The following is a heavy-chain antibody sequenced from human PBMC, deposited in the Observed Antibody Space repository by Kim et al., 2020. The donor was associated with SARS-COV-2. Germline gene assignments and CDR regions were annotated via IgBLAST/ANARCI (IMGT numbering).Heavy chain of an antibody. CDR2: IKQDGSDK. Sequence: GGSLRLSCAASGFTFSSYWMSWVRQAPGKGLEWVANIKQDGSDKYYVDSVKGRFTISRDNAKNSLYLQMNRLRAEDTAVYYCARFPTSWGNIVVVPAAFFDYWGKGTLVTVSA. CDR1: GFTFSSYW. D-gene: IGHD2-2*01. V-gene: IGHV3-7*03. CDR3: ARFPTSWGNIVVVPAAFFDY. J-gene: IGHJ4*02.